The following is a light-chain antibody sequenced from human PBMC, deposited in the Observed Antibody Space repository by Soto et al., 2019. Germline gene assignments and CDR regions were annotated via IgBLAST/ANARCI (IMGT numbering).Light chain of an antibody. J-gene: IGKJ1*01. CDR2: QAS. CDR1: QSISSW. CDR3: QQYNSYLLT. V-gene: IGKV1-5*03. Sequence: DIQMTQSPSTLSASVGDRVTITCRASQSISSWLAWYQQKPGKAPKLLIYQASSLQSGVLSRFSGSGSGTQFTLTISSLQPDDFATYYCQQYNSYLLTFGQGTKVEIK.